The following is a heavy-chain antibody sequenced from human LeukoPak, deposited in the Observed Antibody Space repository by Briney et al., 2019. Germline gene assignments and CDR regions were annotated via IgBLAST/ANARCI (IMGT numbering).Heavy chain of an antibody. Sequence: SETLSLTCTVSGDSINNFYWSWIRQPAEKGLEWIGRIDTRGNTRYNPSLKSRLTMSLDTSKNQFSLRLNSVTAADTAIYYCARGLEVNLSLDPWGQGTLVTVSS. V-gene: IGHV4-4*07. CDR3: ARGLEVNLSLDP. CDR1: GDSINNFY. CDR2: IDTRGNT. D-gene: IGHD3-3*01. J-gene: IGHJ5*02.